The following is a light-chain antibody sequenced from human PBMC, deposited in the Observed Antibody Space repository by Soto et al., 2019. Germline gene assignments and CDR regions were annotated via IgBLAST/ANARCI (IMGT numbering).Light chain of an antibody. CDR1: QDIGNF. J-gene: IGKJ4*01. CDR2: GAS. CDR3: QKYNSAPLT. Sequence: IQMTQSPSSLSASPGDSDTITCRASQDIGNFLAWYQQKPGTVAKLLIYGASTLQSGVPSRFSGSGSETNFTLTIASLQAEDAASYYCQKYNSAPLTFGGGTKVEIK. V-gene: IGKV1-27*01.